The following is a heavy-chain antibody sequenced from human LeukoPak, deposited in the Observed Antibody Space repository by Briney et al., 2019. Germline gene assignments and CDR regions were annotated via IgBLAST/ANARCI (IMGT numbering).Heavy chain of an antibody. CDR2: ISWDGGST. CDR3: AKDGGSSWPTIDY. J-gene: IGHJ4*02. D-gene: IGHD6-13*01. V-gene: IGHV3-43*01. Sequence: GGSLRLSCAASGFTFDDYTMHWVRQAPGKGLEWVSLISWDGGSTYYADSVKGRFTISRDNGKNSLYLQMNSLRTEDTALYYCAKDGGSSWPTIDYWGQGTLVTVSS. CDR1: GFTFDDYT.